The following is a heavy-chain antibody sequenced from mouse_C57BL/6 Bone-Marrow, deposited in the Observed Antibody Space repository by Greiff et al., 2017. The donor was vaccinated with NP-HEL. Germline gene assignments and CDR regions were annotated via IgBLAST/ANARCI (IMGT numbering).Heavy chain of an antibody. V-gene: IGHV1-50*01. D-gene: IGHD1-1*01. CDR3: ARANYGSSYEAMDY. CDR2: IDPSGGCT. J-gene: IGHJ4*01. CDR1: GYTFTSYW. Sequence: QVQLQQPGAELVKPGASVKLSCKASGYTFTSYWMQWVKQRPGQGLEWIGEIDPSGGCTISNQKFKGKATLTVDTSSSTAYMQLSSLTSEDSAVYYCARANYGSSYEAMDYWGRGTSVTVSS.